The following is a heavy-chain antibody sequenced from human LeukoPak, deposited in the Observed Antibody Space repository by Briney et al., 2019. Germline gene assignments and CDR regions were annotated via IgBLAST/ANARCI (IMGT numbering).Heavy chain of an antibody. CDR1: GFTFSSCA. V-gene: IGHV3-30*04. CDR3: ARDLAYCGGDCYAYYYYGMDV. CDR2: ISYDGSNK. Sequence: TGGSLRLSCAASGFTFSSCAMHWVRQAPGKGLEWVAVISYDGSNKYYADSVKGRFTISRDNSKNTLYLQMNSLRAEDTAVYYCARDLAYCGGDCYAYYYYGMDVWGQGTTVTVSS. D-gene: IGHD2-21*02. J-gene: IGHJ6*02.